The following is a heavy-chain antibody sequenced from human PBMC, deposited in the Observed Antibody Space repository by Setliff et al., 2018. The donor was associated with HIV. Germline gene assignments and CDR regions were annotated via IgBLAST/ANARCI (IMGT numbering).Heavy chain of an antibody. D-gene: IGHD1-26*01. CDR3: ARTTYSGSYFNDS. V-gene: IGHV4-39*01. Sequence: LSLTCTVSGGSISSSTYYWGWIRQPPGKGLEWIGNIHFSGSTYYNPSLKSRVTVSVDPSKNQFSLKLSSVTAADTAVYYRARTTYSGSYFNDSWGQGTLVTVSS. J-gene: IGHJ5*01. CDR2: IHFSGST. CDR1: GGSISSSTYY.